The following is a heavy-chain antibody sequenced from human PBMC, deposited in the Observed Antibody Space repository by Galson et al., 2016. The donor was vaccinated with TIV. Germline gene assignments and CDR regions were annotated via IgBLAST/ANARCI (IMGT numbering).Heavy chain of an antibody. V-gene: IGHV4-38-2*02. D-gene: IGHD2-2*01. CDR1: GFSISSGSY. Sequence: SETLSLTCTVSGFSISSGSYWGWVRQSPRKGLEWIGNIDHSGITYYNPSFKSRITISVDTSKNQISLTLNSVTAADTAVYYFARDCTSTTCLLYYYGIDVWGPGTTVIVSS. J-gene: IGHJ6*02. CDR2: IDHSGIT. CDR3: ARDCTSTTCLLYYYGIDV.